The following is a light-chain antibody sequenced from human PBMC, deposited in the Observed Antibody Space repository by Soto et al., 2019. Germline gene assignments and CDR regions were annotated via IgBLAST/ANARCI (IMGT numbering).Light chain of an antibody. CDR3: GSYTSSSTYV. CDR2: DVS. CDR1: SSDVCGFDY. V-gene: IGLV2-14*03. Sequence: QSALTQPASVSGSPGQSITISCTGTSSDVCGFDYVSWYQQHPGKAPKLMIYDVSDRPSGVSNRFSGSKSGNTASLTISGLQAEDEADYYCGSYTSSSTYVFGTGTKLTVL. J-gene: IGLJ1*01.